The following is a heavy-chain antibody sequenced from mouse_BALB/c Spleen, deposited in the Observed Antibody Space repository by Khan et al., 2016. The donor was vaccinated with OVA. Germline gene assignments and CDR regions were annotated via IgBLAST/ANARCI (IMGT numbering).Heavy chain of an antibody. CDR3: AIGYYGSYWYFDV. CDR2: IYPGDGRT. Sequence: VELVESGPEVVKPGASVKMSCKTSGYTFIRNYVHWVKQRPGQGLDWIGWIYPGDGRTKYNEKFKGKTTLTADNSSSIAYMLLSSLTSEDSAIYFCAIGYYGSYWYFDVWGAGTTVTVSS. D-gene: IGHD1-1*01. V-gene: IGHV1S50*01. J-gene: IGHJ1*01. CDR1: GYTFIRNY.